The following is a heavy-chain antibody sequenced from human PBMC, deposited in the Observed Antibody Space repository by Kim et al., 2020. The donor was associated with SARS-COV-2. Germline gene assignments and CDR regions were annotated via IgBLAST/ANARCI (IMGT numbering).Heavy chain of an antibody. CDR1: GFTFSNYA. Sequence: GGSLRLSCAASGFTFSNYAMHWVRQAPGKGLEWVAVISYDESNKYYADSVKGRFTISRDNSKNTLYLQMNSLRAEDTAVYYCARDPAYCGGDCYSDHYFDYWGQGTLVTVSS. CDR2: ISYDESNK. V-gene: IGHV3-30-3*01. D-gene: IGHD2-21*02. J-gene: IGHJ4*02. CDR3: ARDPAYCGGDCYSDHYFDY.